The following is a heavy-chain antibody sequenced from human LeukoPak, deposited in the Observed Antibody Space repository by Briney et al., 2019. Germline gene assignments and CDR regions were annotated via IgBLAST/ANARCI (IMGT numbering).Heavy chain of an antibody. V-gene: IGHV1-18*01. CDR2: ISPHNGNA. J-gene: IGHJ5*02. D-gene: IGHD2-2*01. CDR1: GYNFFTYG. Sequence: ASVKVSCKASGYNFFTYGITWVRQAPGQGLEWMGWISPHNGNANYAQKFQDRVIMTTDTSTSTVYMELSSLRSEDTAVYYCARELGSTTRQRFDPWGQGTLVTVSS. CDR3: ARELGSTTRQRFDP.